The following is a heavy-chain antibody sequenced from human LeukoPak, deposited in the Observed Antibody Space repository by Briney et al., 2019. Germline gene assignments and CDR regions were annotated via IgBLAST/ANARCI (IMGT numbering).Heavy chain of an antibody. CDR1: GFSVSSTYY. V-gene: IGHV4-38-2*02. D-gene: IGHD3-22*01. CDR3: ARGFKEFFDSSGSHAFDV. Sequence: SETLSLTCSVSGFSVSSTYYWGWIRQAPGKGLEWIGSFHPSGRTYYNPPLKSRVTISLDTSMNQFSLKLSYVTASDTAIYYCARGFKEFFDSSGSHAFDVWGQGTMVTVSS. J-gene: IGHJ3*01. CDR2: FHPSGRT.